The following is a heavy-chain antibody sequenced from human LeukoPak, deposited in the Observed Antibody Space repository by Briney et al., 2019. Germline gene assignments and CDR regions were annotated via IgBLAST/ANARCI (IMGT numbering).Heavy chain of an antibody. CDR2: IYYSGSI. CDR1: RDSISPYY. D-gene: IGHD4-23*01. V-gene: IGHV4-59*08. CDR3: ARLRSTLVTPSWFDP. Sequence: SETLSLTCTVSRDSISPYYWSWIRQPPGKALEWIGYIYYSGSISYNPSLKSRLIMSVDASKNQFSLKLSSVTAADTAVYYCARLRSTLVTPSWFDPWGQGTLVTVSS. J-gene: IGHJ5*02.